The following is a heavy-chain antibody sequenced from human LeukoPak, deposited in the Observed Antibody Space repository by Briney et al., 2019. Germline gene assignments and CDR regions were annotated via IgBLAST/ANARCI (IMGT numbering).Heavy chain of an antibody. D-gene: IGHD3-22*01. CDR3: ARTSGFFDSSEFYQQNPYYFQF. J-gene: IGHJ4*02. V-gene: IGHV4-34*01. CDR2: INHSGRT. CDR1: GDSFIGYF. Sequence: SETLSLTCAASGDSFIGYFWTWIRQAPGKGLEWIVDINHSGRTTYNPFLQRRVSISVDTSKNQFSLNVTSVTGADTAVYYCARTSGFFDSSEFYQQNPYYFQFWGQGILVTVSS.